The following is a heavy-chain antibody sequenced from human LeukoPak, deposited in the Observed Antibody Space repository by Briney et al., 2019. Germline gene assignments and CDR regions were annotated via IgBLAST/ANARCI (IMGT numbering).Heavy chain of an antibody. CDR3: AKVCGENYRRPRGNYFDY. D-gene: IGHD3-10*01. CDR2: IRYDGSNK. J-gene: IGHJ4*02. Sequence: GGSLRLSCAASGFTFSSYGMHWVRQAPGKGLKWVAFIRYDGSNKYYADSVKGRSTISRDNSKNTLYLQMNSLRAEDTAVYYCAKVCGENYRRPRGNYFDYWGQGTLVTVSS. CDR1: GFTFSSYG. V-gene: IGHV3-30*02.